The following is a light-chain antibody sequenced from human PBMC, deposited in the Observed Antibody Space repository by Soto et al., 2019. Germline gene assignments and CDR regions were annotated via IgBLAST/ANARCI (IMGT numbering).Light chain of an antibody. CDR1: SSDVGGYNY. Sequence: QSALTQPRSVSGSPGQSVAISCTGTSSDVGGYNYVSWYQQHPGKVPKLIIFDVYKRPSGVPDRFSGSKSGSTVSLTISWLQADDEADYDCCSYAGGFYVVGTGTKVT. CDR3: CSYAGGFYV. J-gene: IGLJ1*01. CDR2: DVY. V-gene: IGLV2-11*01.